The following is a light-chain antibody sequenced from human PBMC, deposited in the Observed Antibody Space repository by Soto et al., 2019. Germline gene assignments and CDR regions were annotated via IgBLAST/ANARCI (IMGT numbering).Light chain of an antibody. V-gene: IGKV3-11*01. CDR1: QSVSGS. CDR2: GAS. CDR3: QQRSNWPRT. J-gene: IGKJ1*01. Sequence: EIVLTQSPGTLSLSPGERATLSCRASQSVSGSRLAWYQQKPGQAPRLLIYGASNRATGIPARFSGSGSGTDFTLTISSLEPEDFAVYYCQQRSNWPRTFGQGTKVDIK.